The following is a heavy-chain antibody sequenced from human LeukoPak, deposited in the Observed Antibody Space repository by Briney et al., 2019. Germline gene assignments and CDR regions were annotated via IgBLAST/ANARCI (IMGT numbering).Heavy chain of an antibody. Sequence: ASAKVSCKASGYTFTSYGISWVRQAPGQGLEWMGWISAYNGNTNYAQKLQGRVTMTTDTPTSTAYMELRSLRSDDTAVYYCARDGDSSGRAYYYYYGMDVWGQGTTVTVSS. J-gene: IGHJ6*02. CDR1: GYTFTSYG. V-gene: IGHV1-18*01. D-gene: IGHD3-22*01. CDR2: ISAYNGNT. CDR3: ARDGDSSGRAYYYYYGMDV.